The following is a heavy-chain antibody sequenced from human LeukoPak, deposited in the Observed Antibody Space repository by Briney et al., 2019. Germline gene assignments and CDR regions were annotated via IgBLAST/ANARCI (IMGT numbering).Heavy chain of an antibody. J-gene: IGHJ4*02. CDR1: GFTFTSYA. CDR3: AKGSHFDY. CDR2: ISGSGGST. Sequence: GGSLRLSCAASGFTFTSYAMTWVRQAPGKGLEWVSGISGSGGSTYYADSVKGRFTISRDNSKNTLRLQMNSLRAEDTAVYYCAKGSHFDYLGPGNPGHRLL. V-gene: IGHV3-23*01.